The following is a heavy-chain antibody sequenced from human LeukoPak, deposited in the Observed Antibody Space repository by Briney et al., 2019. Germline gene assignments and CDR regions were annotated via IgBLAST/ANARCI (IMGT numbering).Heavy chain of an antibody. J-gene: IGHJ4*02. Sequence: PSQTLSLTCTVSGGSISSGGYYWSWIRQHPGKGLEWIGYIYYSGSTNYNPSLKSRVTISVDTSKNQFSLKLNSVTAADTAVYYCARQGAPGRDSPRLDYWGQGTLVTVSS. D-gene: IGHD2-21*02. CDR1: GGSISSGGYY. CDR2: IYYSGST. V-gene: IGHV4-31*03. CDR3: ARQGAPGRDSPRLDY.